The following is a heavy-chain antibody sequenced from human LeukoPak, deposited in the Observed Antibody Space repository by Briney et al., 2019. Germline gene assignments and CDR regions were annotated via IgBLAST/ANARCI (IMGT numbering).Heavy chain of an antibody. CDR2: ISSSSSYI. CDR1: GFTFSSYS. D-gene: IGHD2-15*01. CDR3: ARGYCSGGSCWDYFDY. J-gene: IGHJ4*02. Sequence: GGSLRLSCAASGFTFSSYSMNWVRQAPGKGLEWVSSISSSSSYIYYADSVKGRFTISRDNAKNSLYLQMNSLRAEDTAVYYCARGYCSGGSCWDYFDYWGQGTLVTVSP. V-gene: IGHV3-21*01.